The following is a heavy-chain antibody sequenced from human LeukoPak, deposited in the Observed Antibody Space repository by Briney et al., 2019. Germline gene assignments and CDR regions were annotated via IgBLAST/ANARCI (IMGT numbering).Heavy chain of an antibody. Sequence: ASVKVSCKASGYTFTGYYVHWVRQAPGQGLEWMGWINPNSGGTNYAQKFPGRVTMTRDTSISTAYMELSRLRSDDTAVYYCASGGGNSGSWFDPWGQGTLVTVSS. CDR2: INPNSGGT. V-gene: IGHV1-2*02. J-gene: IGHJ5*02. CDR3: ASGGGNSGSWFDP. D-gene: IGHD4-23*01. CDR1: GYTFTGYY.